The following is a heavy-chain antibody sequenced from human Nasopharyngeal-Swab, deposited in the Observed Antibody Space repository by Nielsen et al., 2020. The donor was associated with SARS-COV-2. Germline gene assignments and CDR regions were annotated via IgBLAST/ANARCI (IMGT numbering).Heavy chain of an antibody. Sequence: ASVKVSCKASGYTFTSYGISWVRLAPGQGLEWMGWISAYNGNTNYAQKLQGRVTMTTDTSTSTAYMELRSLRSDDTAVYYCARRSSRDYYDSSGYEDYWGQGTLVTVSS. CDR2: ISAYNGNT. V-gene: IGHV1-18*01. CDR3: ARRSSRDYYDSSGYEDY. CDR1: GYTFTSYG. D-gene: IGHD3-22*01. J-gene: IGHJ4*02.